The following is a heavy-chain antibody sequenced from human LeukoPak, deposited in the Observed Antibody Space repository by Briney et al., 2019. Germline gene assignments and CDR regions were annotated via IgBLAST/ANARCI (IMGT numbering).Heavy chain of an antibody. J-gene: IGHJ6*03. V-gene: IGHV1-18*01. CDR1: GYTFTSYG. D-gene: IGHD4-11*01. Sequence: EASVKVSCKASGYTFTSYGISWVRQAPGQGLEWMGWISAYNGNTNYAQKLQGRVTMTTDTSTSTAYMELRSLRSDDTAVYYCASGADDYSNYGPAGDYYYMDVWGKGTTVTVSS. CDR2: ISAYNGNT. CDR3: ASGADDYSNYGPAGDYYYMDV.